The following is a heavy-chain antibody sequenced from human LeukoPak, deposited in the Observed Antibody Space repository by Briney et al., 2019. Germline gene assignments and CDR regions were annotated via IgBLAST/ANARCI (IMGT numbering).Heavy chain of an antibody. V-gene: IGHV3-48*03. CDR2: ISRGGSAE. CDR3: ARAAHYDSSGYYRPDY. J-gene: IGHJ4*02. CDR1: GFTFSSPE. Sequence: GRSLRLSCAASGFTFSSPEMNWVRHAPGNGMEWDSYISRGGSAEDCADTVKGRFTISRDKAKNSLDFPMNSLRAEHTAVDYCARAAHYDSSGYYRPDYWGQGTLVTVSS. D-gene: IGHD3-22*01.